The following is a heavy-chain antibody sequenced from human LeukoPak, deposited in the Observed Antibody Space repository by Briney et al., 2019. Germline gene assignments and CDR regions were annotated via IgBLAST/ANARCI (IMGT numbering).Heavy chain of an antibody. Sequence: GGSLRLSCAASGFAFSRNDMSWVRQAPGKGLEWVSSIGGSGTRTYYADSVKGRFTISRDTSKNTLYLQMNSLRAEDAAVYYCAKYRGFGDRYDSWGQGTLVTVSS. CDR2: IGGSGTRT. CDR1: GFAFSRND. CDR3: AKYRGFGDRYDS. D-gene: IGHD3-10*01. V-gene: IGHV3-23*01. J-gene: IGHJ4*02.